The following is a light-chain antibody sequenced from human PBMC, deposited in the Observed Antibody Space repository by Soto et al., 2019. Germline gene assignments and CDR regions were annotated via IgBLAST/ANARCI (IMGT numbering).Light chain of an antibody. Sequence: QSALTQSASVSGSPAQSITISCTGTSSEFGSYSLVSWYQHHPGKAPKLLIYEATKRPSGVSNRFSGSESGNTASLTISGLQAEDEADYYCHSYARGTLVFGGGTKLTVL. CDR2: EAT. J-gene: IGLJ3*02. CDR3: HSYARGTLV. V-gene: IGLV2-23*01. CDR1: SSEFGSYSL.